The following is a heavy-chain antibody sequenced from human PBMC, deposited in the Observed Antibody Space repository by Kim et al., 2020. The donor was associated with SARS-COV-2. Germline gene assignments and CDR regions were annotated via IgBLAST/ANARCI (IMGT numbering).Heavy chain of an antibody. Sequence: GSLRLSCAASGFTFGTYSLNWVRQAPGKGLEWVSYISSTSRTKYYADSVRGRFTISRDNVNNSLYLQLNSLRDEDTSVYYCARDSFTGIADGQAIAYYYDGMAVWCRGTTVTVSS. CDR1: GFTFGTYS. D-gene: IGHD6-13*01. CDR2: ISSTSRTK. CDR3: ARDSFTGIADGQAIAYYYDGMAV. V-gene: IGHV3-48*02. J-gene: IGHJ6*02.